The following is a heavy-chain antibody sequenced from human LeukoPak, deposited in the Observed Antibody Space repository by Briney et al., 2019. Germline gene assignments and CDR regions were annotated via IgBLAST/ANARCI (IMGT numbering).Heavy chain of an antibody. CDR3: ARLDGSNTSPPDY. CDR1: GGSITSSTYY. D-gene: IGHD2-2*01. Sequence: SETLSLTCTVSGGSITSSTYYWGWIRQPPGKGLEWIGSIYYSGSTYYNPSLKSRVTISVDTSKNQFSLNLSSVTAADTAVYYCARLDGSNTSPPDYWGQGTLVTVSS. V-gene: IGHV4-39*01. J-gene: IGHJ4*02. CDR2: IYYSGST.